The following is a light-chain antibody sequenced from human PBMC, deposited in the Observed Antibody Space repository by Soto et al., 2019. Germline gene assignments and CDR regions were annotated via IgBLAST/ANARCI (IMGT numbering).Light chain of an antibody. V-gene: IGKV3-20*01. Sequence: EIVLTQSPGTLSLSPGEGATLSCRASQSVSSTYLAWYQQKPGHSPRLLIYGASSRATGIPDRFSGSGSGTDFTLTIGRLEPEDFAVYYCHKYGISPPRTFGQGTKVDIK. CDR2: GAS. J-gene: IGKJ1*01. CDR1: QSVSSTY. CDR3: HKYGISPPRT.